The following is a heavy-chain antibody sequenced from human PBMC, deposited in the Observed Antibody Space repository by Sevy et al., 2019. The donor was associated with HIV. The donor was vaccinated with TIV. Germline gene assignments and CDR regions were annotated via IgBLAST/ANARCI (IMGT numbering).Heavy chain of an antibody. CDR1: GFTFSTYW. CDR3: ARDLAHGSEDYGDYYFDF. Sequence: GGSLRLSCAASGFTFSTYWMTWVRQAPGTGLEWVANIKYDGSEKYYVDSVKGRLTISRENSNNSLYLQMNSLRAEDTAVYYCARDLAHGSEDYGDYYFDFWGQGTLVTVSS. CDR2: IKYDGSEK. J-gene: IGHJ4*02. D-gene: IGHD4-17*01. V-gene: IGHV3-7*01.